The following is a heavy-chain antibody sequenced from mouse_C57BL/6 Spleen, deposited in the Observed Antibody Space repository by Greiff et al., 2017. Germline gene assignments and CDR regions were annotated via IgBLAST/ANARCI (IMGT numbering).Heavy chain of an antibody. J-gene: IGHJ2*01. CDR2: INPNNGGT. CDR3: SRQGSFDD. V-gene: IGHV1-26*01. Sequence: VQLQQPGPELVKPGASVKISCKASGYTFTDYYMHWVKQSHGKSLEWMGDINPNNGGTSYNQQFKGKATLTVDTSSSTAYMELLSLTSEDSAVYASSRQGSFDDWGQGTTLTVSS. CDR1: GYTFTDYY.